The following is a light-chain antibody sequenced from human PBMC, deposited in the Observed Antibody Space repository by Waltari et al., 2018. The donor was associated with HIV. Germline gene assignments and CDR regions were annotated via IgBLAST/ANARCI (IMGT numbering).Light chain of an antibody. CDR2: EGS. Sequence: QSALTQPASVSGSPGQSITISCTGTSSDVGSYNLVPWYQQHPGKAPKVMIYEGSKRPSGFSNRFSGSKSGNTASLTISGLQAEDEADYYCCSYAGSSTPVVFGGGTKLTVL. V-gene: IGLV2-23*01. CDR3: CSYAGSSTPVV. CDR1: SSDVGSYNL. J-gene: IGLJ2*01.